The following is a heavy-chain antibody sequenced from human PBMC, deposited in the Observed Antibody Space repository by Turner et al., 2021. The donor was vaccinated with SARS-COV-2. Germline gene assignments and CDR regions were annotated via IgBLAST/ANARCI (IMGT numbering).Heavy chain of an antibody. J-gene: IGHJ4*02. CDR1: GFTFSRYW. CDR2: IKQDGSEK. V-gene: IGHV3-7*01. CDR3: ARSPGYYFDY. D-gene: IGHD2-2*01. Sequence: EVQPVESGGGFVQPGGSLRLSCAASGFTFSRYWMSWVRQAPGKGLDWVANIKQDGSEKHFVDAVKGRFTISRDNAKNSLFLQMNSLRAEDTAVYYCARSPGYYFDYWGQGTLVTVSS.